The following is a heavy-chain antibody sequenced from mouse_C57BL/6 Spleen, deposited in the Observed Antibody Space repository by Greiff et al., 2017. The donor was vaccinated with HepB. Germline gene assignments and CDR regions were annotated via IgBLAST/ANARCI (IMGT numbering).Heavy chain of an antibody. CDR2: INPNNGGT. CDR1: GYTFTDYN. J-gene: IGHJ1*03. D-gene: IGHD1-1*02. V-gene: IGHV1-22*01. CDR3: AREHGRPPWYFDV. Sequence: EVQLQESGPELVKPGASVKMSCKASGYTFTDYNMHWVKQSHGKSLEWIGYINPNNGGTSYNQKFKGKATLTVNKSSSTAYMELRSLTSEDSAVYYCAREHGRPPWYFDVWGTGTTVTVSS.